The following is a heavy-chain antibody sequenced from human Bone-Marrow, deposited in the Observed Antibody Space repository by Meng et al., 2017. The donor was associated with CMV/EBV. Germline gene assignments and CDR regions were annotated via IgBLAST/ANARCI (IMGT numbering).Heavy chain of an antibody. V-gene: IGHV4-61*01. CDR1: GVSVNSGSYY. J-gene: IGHJ4*02. CDR2: IFYSGST. Sequence: SETLSLTCSVSGVSVNSGSYYWNWIRQPPGRGLEWIGYIFYSGSTNYNPSLKGRVTISVDTFKNQFSLKLRSVTAADTAVYYCARFDYALYWGQGTLVTVSS. D-gene: IGHD4-17*01. CDR3: ARFDYALY.